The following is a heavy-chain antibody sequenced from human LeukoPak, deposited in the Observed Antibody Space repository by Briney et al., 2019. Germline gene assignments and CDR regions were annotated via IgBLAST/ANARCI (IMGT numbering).Heavy chain of an antibody. CDR2: IHYSGST. V-gene: IGHV4-59*12. J-gene: IGHJ4*02. CDR1: GGSISSYY. D-gene: IGHD3-10*01. CDR3: ARGGDRSFDY. Sequence: RPSETLSLTCTVSGGSISSYYWSWIRQPPGKGLEWIGYIHYSGSTTYNPSLKSRVTISVDTSKNQFSLNLNSVTAADTAVYYCARGGDRSFDYWGQGTLVTVSS.